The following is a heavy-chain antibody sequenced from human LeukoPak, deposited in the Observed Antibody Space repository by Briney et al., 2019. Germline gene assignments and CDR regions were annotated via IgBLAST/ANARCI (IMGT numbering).Heavy chain of an antibody. D-gene: IGHD3-10*01. CDR3: ARDRGFRSWFDP. CDR2: IYTSGST. CDR1: GGSISSGSYY. V-gene: IGHV4-61*02. Sequence: SETLSLTCTVSGGSISSGSYYWSWIRQPAGRGLEWIGRIYTSGSTNYNPSLKSRVTISVDTSKNQFSLKLSSVTAADTAVYYCARDRGFRSWFDPWGQGTLVTVSS. J-gene: IGHJ5*02.